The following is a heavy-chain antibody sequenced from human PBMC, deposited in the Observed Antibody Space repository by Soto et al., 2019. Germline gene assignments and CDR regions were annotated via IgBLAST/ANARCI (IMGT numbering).Heavy chain of an antibody. D-gene: IGHD3-10*01. CDR1: GYSFTSYW. J-gene: IGHJ5*02. CDR2: IYPGDSDT. CDR3: ARLPGMVRGVNNWFDP. V-gene: IGHV5-51*01. Sequence: PGESLKISCKGSGYSFTSYWIGWVRQMPGKGLEWMGIIYPGDSDTRYSPSFQGQVTISADKSISTAYLQWSSLKASDTAMYYCARLPGMVRGVNNWFDPWGQGTLVTVSS.